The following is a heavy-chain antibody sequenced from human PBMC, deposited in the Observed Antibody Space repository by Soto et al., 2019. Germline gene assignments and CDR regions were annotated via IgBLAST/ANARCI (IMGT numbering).Heavy chain of an antibody. J-gene: IGHJ4*02. CDR1: GFTFSSNA. CDR2: ISSSSSTT. Sequence: GGSLRLSCAASGFTFSSNAMNWVRQAPGKGLEWVSYISSSSSTTYYADSVKGRFTISRDNAKNSLYLQMYSLRAEDTAVYYCARGFVADYWGQGTLVTVSS. V-gene: IGHV3-48*01. D-gene: IGHD3-16*02. CDR3: ARGFVADY.